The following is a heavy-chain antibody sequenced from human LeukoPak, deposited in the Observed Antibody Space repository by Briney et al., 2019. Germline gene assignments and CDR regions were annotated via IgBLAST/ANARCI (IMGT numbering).Heavy chain of an antibody. CDR1: GFTVSSNY. J-gene: IGHJ6*02. CDR3: AREGRIPNYGRDYYYGMDV. V-gene: IGHV3-53*04. Sequence: PGGSLRLSCAASGFTVSSNYMSWVRQAPGKGLEWVSVIYSGGSTYYADSVKGRFTISRHNSKNTLYLQMNSLRAEDTAVYYCAREGRIPNYGRDYYYGMDVWGQGTTVTVSS. D-gene: IGHD4-17*01. CDR2: IYSGGST.